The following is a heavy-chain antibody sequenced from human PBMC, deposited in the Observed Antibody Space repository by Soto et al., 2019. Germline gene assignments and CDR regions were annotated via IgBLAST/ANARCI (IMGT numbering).Heavy chain of an antibody. J-gene: IGHJ4*02. V-gene: IGHV3-23*01. CDR3: AKDRSTGWYYFDY. CDR2: ISGSGGST. Sequence: GGFLRLSCAASGFTFSNYAVTWVRQAPGKGLEWVSTISGSGGSTYYADSVKGRFTISRDNSKNTLYLQMNSLRAEDTAVYYCAKDRSTGWYYFDYWGQGTLVNVSS. D-gene: IGHD6-19*01. CDR1: GFTFSNYA.